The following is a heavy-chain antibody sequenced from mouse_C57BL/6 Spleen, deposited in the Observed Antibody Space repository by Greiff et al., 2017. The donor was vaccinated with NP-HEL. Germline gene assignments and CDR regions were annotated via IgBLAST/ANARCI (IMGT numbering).Heavy chain of an antibody. V-gene: IGHV1-53*01. CDR2: INPSNGGT. CDR3: ARGDGNYWYFDV. Sequence: QVQLKQPGTELVKPGASVKLSCKASGYTFTSYWMHWVKQRPGQGLEWIGNINPSNGGTNYNEKFKSKATLTVDKSSSTAYMQLSSLTSEDSAVYYCARGDGNYWYFDVWGTGTTVTVSS. J-gene: IGHJ1*03. CDR1: GYTFTSYW. D-gene: IGHD2-1*01.